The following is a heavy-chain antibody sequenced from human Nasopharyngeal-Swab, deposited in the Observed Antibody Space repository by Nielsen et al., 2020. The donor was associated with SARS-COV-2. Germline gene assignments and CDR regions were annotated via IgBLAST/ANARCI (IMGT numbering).Heavy chain of an antibody. Sequence: GGSLRLSCAASGFTFSSYSMSWLRQAPGKGLEWVSTITGNGDTTYYADSVKGRFTISRDNSKNTLYLQMNSLRAEDTAVYYCAKGTGATYRAIDYWGQGTLVTASS. CDR1: GFTFSSYS. D-gene: IGHD1-26*01. J-gene: IGHJ4*02. CDR2: ITGNGDTT. CDR3: AKGTGATYRAIDY. V-gene: IGHV3-23*01.